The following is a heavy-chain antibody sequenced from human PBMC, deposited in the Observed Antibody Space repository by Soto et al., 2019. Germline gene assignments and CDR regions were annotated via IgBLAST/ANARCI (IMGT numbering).Heavy chain of an antibody. CDR3: ARAGRYCSSTSCSEDY. D-gene: IGHD2-2*01. V-gene: IGHV3-53*01. CDR2: IYSGGST. Sequence: GGSLRLSCAASGFTVSSNYMSWVRQAPGKGLEWVSVIYSGGSTYYADSVKGRFTISRDNSKNTLYLQMNSLRAEDTAVYYCARAGRYCSSTSCSEDYWGQGTLVTVSS. J-gene: IGHJ4*02. CDR1: GFTVSSNY.